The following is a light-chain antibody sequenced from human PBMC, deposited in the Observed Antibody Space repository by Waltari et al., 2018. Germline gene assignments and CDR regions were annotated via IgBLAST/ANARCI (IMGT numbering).Light chain of an antibody. Sequence: QSVLTQPPSASGTPGQRITISCSGSSSNIGRVSVNWYQQLPGTAPKLLVYNDNERPPGVPDRFSGSKSGTSASLAISGLQSEDEADYFCAAWDDILKGVLFGGGTRLTVL. CDR1: SSNIGRVS. V-gene: IGLV1-44*01. J-gene: IGLJ2*01. CDR3: AAWDDILKGVL. CDR2: NDN.